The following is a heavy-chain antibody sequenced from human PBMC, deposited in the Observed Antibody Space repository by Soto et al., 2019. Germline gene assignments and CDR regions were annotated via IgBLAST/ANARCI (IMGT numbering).Heavy chain of an antibody. CDR2: INPNSGGT. J-gene: IGHJ6*02. CDR3: ARGGASGYDYPVLEWGMDV. Sequence: ASVKVSCKASGYTFTGYYMHWVRQAPGQGLEWMGWINPNSGGTNYAQKFQGWVTMARDTSISTAYMELSRLRSDDTAVYYCARGGASGYDYPVLEWGMDVWGQGTTVTVSS. D-gene: IGHD5-12*01. V-gene: IGHV1-2*04. CDR1: GYTFTGYY.